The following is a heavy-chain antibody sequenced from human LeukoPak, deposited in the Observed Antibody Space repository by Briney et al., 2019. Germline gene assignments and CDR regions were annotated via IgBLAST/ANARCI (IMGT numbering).Heavy chain of an antibody. D-gene: IGHD1-26*01. Sequence: GGSLRLSCAASGFTFSSYWMSWVRQAPGKGLVWVSLLNSDGTSTFYADSVRGRFTISRDNAKNTLYLQMNSLRAEDTAVYYCARKGSGNYYVDYWGQGTLVTVSS. J-gene: IGHJ4*02. V-gene: IGHV3-74*01. CDR1: GFTFSSYW. CDR3: ARKGSGNYYVDY. CDR2: LNSDGTST.